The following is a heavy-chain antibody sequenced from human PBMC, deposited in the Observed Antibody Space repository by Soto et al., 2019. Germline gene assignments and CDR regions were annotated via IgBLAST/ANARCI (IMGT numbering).Heavy chain of an antibody. V-gene: IGHV1-46*01. CDR1: GYTFTSYY. CDR2: INPSGGSR. J-gene: IGHJ5*02. D-gene: IGHD3-3*01. Sequence: ASVKVSCKASGYTFTSYYMHWVRQAPGQGXEWMGIINPSGGSRSYAQKFQGRVTMTRDTSTSTVYMELSSLRSEDTAVYYCARAKNFWSGYYSAGWFDPWGQGPLVTVSS. CDR3: ARAKNFWSGYYSAGWFDP.